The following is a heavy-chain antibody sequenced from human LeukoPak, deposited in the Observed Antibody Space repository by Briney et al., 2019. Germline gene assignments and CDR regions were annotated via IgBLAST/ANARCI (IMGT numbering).Heavy chain of an antibody. V-gene: IGHV3-48*03. CDR3: ASRRVAVPTTRAFDY. Sequence: GGSLRLSCAASGFTLSAYEMNLVRQAPGKRLEWISYISGPSIQYADSVKGRFTISGDNAKNSLYLQMNSLRAEDTAVYYCASRRVAVPTTRAFDYWGQGTLVTVSS. D-gene: IGHD1-26*01. CDR2: ISGPSI. CDR1: GFTLSAYE. J-gene: IGHJ4*02.